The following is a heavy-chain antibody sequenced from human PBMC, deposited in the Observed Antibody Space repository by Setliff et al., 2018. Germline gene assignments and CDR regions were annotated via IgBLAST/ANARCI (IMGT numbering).Heavy chain of an antibody. J-gene: IGHJ6*02. CDR2: IKTFSFKA. Sequence: RASVKVSCKTSGYLLTSYGLTWVRQAPGQGLEWVGWIKTFSFKANYAQKFQDRVTITTDTSTTTVHMELRGLRFDDTATYYCARFHVSSGGYNYYTMDVWGQGTTVTVSS. V-gene: IGHV1-18*01. CDR1: GYLLTSYG. CDR3: ARFHVSSGGYNYYTMDV. D-gene: IGHD1-26*01.